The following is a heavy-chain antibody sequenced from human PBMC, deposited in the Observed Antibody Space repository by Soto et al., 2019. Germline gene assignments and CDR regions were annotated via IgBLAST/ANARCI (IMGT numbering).Heavy chain of an antibody. J-gene: IGHJ5*02. V-gene: IGHV5-51*01. D-gene: IGHD3-10*01. CDR3: ARHHGPSSDYYGSGSYQGYYPGP. Sequence: GESLKISCKGSGYSFTSYWIGWVRQMPGKGLEWMGIIYPGDSDTRYSPSFQGHVTISADKSISTAYLQWSSLKASDTAMYYCARHHGPSSDYYGSGSYQGYYPGPWGQGTLVTVSS. CDR1: GYSFTSYW. CDR2: IYPGDSDT.